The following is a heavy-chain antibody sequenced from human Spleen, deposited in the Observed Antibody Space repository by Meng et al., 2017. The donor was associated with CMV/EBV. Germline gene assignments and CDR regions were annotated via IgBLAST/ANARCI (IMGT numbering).Heavy chain of an antibody. J-gene: IGHJ5*02. CDR3: VRSTGLDWFDL. CDR1: GFTFSSYS. Sequence: GESLKISCAASGFTFSSYSMNWVRQVPGKGLDWVSGINWNGGSTGYADSVQGRFTISRDNAKNTLHLQMNSLRVEDTALYYCVRSTGLDWFDLWGQGTLVTVSS. D-gene: IGHD3-16*01. V-gene: IGHV3-20*04. CDR2: INWNGGST.